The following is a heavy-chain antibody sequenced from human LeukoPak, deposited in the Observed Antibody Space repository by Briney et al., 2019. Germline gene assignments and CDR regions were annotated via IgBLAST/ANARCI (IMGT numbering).Heavy chain of an antibody. CDR3: ARHHFAGGTDF. D-gene: IGHD2-15*01. CDR2: TFPVDSDT. J-gene: IGHJ4*02. V-gene: IGHV5-51*01. CDR1: GYTLINYW. Sequence: GGSLKISCKASGYTLINYWIAWVRQMPGKGLEWMGNTFPVDSDTRYSPSFQGQVSISVDKSINTAYLQWSSLKASDTAIYYCARHHFAGGTDFWGQGTLVTVSS.